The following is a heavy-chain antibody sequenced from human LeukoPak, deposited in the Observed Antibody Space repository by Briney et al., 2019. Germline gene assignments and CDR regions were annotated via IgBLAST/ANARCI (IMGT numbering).Heavy chain of an antibody. CDR1: GGSFSGHY. Sequence: SETLSLTCAVYGGSFSGHYWSWIRQPPGKGLEWIGEINHSGSTNYNPSLKSRVTISVDTSKNQFSLKLSSMTAADTAVYYCATLPRQLVRDYWGQGTLVTVSS. CDR2: INHSGST. CDR3: ATLPRQLVRDY. V-gene: IGHV4-34*01. J-gene: IGHJ4*02. D-gene: IGHD6-13*01.